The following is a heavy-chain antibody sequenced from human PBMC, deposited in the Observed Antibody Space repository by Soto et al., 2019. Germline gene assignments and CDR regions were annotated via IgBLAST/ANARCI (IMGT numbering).Heavy chain of an antibody. D-gene: IGHD3-22*01. CDR3: AKDLHYYDSSGYYSRPRH. CDR1: GFTFSSYG. V-gene: IGHV3-30*18. J-gene: IGHJ4*02. CDR2: ISYDGSNK. Sequence: GGSLRLSCAASGFTFSSYGMHWVRQAPGKGLEWVAVISYDGSNKYYADSVKGRFTISRDNSKNTLYLQMNSLRAEDTAVYYCAKDLHYYDSSGYYSRPRHWGQGTLVTVSS.